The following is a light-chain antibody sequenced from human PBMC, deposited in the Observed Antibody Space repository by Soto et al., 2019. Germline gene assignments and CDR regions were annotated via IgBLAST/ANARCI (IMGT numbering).Light chain of an antibody. CDR2: EVS. J-gene: IGLJ1*01. CDR1: SSDIGGYSY. Sequence: QSALTQPASVSGSPGQSITISCTGTSSDIGGYSYVSWYQQHPGKAPKLMIYEVSNRPSGVSNRFSGSKSGNTASLTISGLQAEDEADYYCSSFADSSVRDYVFGGGTKLTVL. V-gene: IGLV2-14*01. CDR3: SSFADSSVRDYV.